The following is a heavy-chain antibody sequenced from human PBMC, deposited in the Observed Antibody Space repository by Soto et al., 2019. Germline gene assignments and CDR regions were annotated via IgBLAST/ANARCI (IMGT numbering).Heavy chain of an antibody. V-gene: IGHV4-39*01. Sequence: SETLSLTCTVSGGSISSYYWSWIRQPPGKGLEWIGSIYYSGSTYYNPSLKSRVTISVDTSKNQFSLKLSSVTAADTAVYYCARHVNYYDSSGYSPPNYWGQGTLVTVSS. CDR3: ARHVNYYDSSGYSPPNY. J-gene: IGHJ4*02. CDR2: IYYSGST. CDR1: GGSISSYY. D-gene: IGHD3-22*01.